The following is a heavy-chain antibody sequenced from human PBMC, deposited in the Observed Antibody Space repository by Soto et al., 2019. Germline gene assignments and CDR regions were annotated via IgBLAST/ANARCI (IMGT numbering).Heavy chain of an antibody. CDR1: GYTFTSYG. CDR2: ISAYNGDT. J-gene: IGHJ1*01. V-gene: IGHV1-18*04. D-gene: IGHD3-22*01. CDR3: ARGYPLLPQAPAEYFQH. Sequence: ASVKVSCKASGYTFTSYGISWVRQAPGQGLEWMGWISAYNGDTNYAQKLQGRVTMTTDTSTSTAYMELRSLRSDDTAVYYCARGYPLLPQAPAEYFQHWGQGTLVTVSS.